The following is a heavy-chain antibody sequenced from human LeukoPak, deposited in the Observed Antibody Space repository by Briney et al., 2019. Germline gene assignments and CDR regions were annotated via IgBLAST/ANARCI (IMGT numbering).Heavy chain of an antibody. Sequence: PGGSLRLSCAASGLTFTSYWMNWVRQAPEKGLEWVANVNQDGSEKNYVDSVKGRFTISRDNARNSLYLQMNSLRAEDSAVYYCASRRGAATDSVYWGQGTLVTVSS. CDR3: ASRRGAATDSVY. J-gene: IGHJ4*02. D-gene: IGHD1-26*01. CDR1: GLTFTSYW. V-gene: IGHV3-7*01. CDR2: VNQDGSEK.